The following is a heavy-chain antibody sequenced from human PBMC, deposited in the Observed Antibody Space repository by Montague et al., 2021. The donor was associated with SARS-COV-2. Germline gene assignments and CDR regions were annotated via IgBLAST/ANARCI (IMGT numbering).Heavy chain of an antibody. CDR3: ARARTYSGNGVNYNDYSAFDV. CDR1: GFSPTSGVLC. Sequence: PALVKPTQTLTLTCTISGFSPTSGVLCVHWIRQPPGKALEWLALIDWDNDKYSSTSLKTRLTISKDTSKNQVVLIMTNMDPVDTATYYCARARTYSGNGVNYNDYSAFDVWGQGTVVTVSS. V-gene: IGHV2-70*01. J-gene: IGHJ3*01. D-gene: IGHD4-11*01. CDR2: IDWDNDK.